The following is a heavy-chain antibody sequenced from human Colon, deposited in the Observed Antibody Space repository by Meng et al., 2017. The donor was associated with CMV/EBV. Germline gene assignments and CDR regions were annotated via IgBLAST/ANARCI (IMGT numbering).Heavy chain of an antibody. V-gene: IGHV3-30*02. CDR3: ARVYGMDV. Sequence: GGSLRLSCVASGFTFSDYGIHWVRQAPGKGLEWVAFIRYDGSNDYYADSVKGRFTISRDNSKNTLYLQMNSLRAEDTAVYYCARVYGMDVWGQGTTVTVSS. CDR1: GFTFSDYG. J-gene: IGHJ6*02. CDR2: IRYDGSND.